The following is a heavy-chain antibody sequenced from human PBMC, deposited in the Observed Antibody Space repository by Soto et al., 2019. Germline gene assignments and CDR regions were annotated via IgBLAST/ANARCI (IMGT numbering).Heavy chain of an antibody. Sequence: QVYLQQWGAGLLKPSETLPLTCAVYGGSFSGYYWSWIRQPPGKGLEWIGEINHSGGTNYNPSLKSRVTISGDTSKNHFSLKLSSVTAADTAVYYCARGGTYYDFWSGDYWGQGTLVTVSS. V-gene: IGHV4-34*01. J-gene: IGHJ4*02. CDR3: ARGGTYYDFWSGDY. D-gene: IGHD3-3*01. CDR1: GGSFSGYY. CDR2: INHSGGT.